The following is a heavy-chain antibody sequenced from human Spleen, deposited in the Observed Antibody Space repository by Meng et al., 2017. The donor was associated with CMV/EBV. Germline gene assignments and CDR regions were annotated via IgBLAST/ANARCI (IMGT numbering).Heavy chain of an antibody. V-gene: IGHV3-30*02. CDR2: IRYDGSDK. Sequence: GESLKISCAASGFTFISYGMHWVRRAPGKGLEWVAFIRYDGSDKYYADFVKGRFTISRDNAKNSLYLQMNSLRAEDTAVYYCARRGFLEWLLPFDYWGQGTLVTVSS. J-gene: IGHJ4*02. CDR3: ARRGFLEWLLPFDY. CDR1: GFTFISYG. D-gene: IGHD3-3*01.